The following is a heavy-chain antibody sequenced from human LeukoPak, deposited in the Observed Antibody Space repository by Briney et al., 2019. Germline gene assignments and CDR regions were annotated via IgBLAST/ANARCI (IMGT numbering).Heavy chain of an antibody. D-gene: IGHD5-18*01. CDR2: ISNDGNIK. CDR1: GFTFSTYG. J-gene: IGHJ4*02. Sequence: GGSLRLSCAASGFTFSTYGMNWLRQAPGKGLQWVAIISNDGNIKYYADSLKGRFTISRDNSKNTLYLQVSSLRDEDTAVYYCAKQGGGHLWPYFDYWGQGTLVTVSS. V-gene: IGHV3-30*18. CDR3: AKQGGGHLWPYFDY.